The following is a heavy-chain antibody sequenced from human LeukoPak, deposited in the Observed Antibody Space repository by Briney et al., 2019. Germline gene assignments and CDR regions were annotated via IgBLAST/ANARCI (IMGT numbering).Heavy chain of an antibody. V-gene: IGHV3-73*01. CDR2: IRSKANSYAT. Sequence: GGSLRLSCAASGFTFSGSAMHWVRQASGKGLEWVGRIRSKANSYATAYAASVKGRFTISRDDSKNTAYLQMNSLKTEDTAVYYCARDWTYYYGSGSYSTHDYWGQGTLVTVSS. CDR1: GFTFSGSA. D-gene: IGHD3-10*01. CDR3: ARDWTYYYGSGSYSTHDY. J-gene: IGHJ4*02.